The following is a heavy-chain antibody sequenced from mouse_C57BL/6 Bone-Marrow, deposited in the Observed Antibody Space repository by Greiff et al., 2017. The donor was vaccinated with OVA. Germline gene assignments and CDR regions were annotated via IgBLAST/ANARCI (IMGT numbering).Heavy chain of an antibody. Sequence: EVQLQESGPGLVKPSQSLSLTCSVTGYSITSGYYWNWIRQFPGNILEWMGYISYDGSNNYNPSLKNRISITSDTSKNQFFLQLNSVTTEDTATYYCAREGTEPVAYWGQGTLVTVSA. CDR2: ISYDGSN. CDR1: GYSITSGYY. D-gene: IGHD4-1*01. CDR3: AREGTEPVAY. J-gene: IGHJ3*01. V-gene: IGHV3-6*01.